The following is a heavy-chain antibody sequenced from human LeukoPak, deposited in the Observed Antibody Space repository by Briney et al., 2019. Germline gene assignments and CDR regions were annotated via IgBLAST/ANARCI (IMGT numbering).Heavy chain of an antibody. CDR1: GGSFSGYY. CDR2: INHSGST. V-gene: IGHV4-34*01. J-gene: IGHJ4*02. CDR3: ARDLGVMNRTTTAISPLDY. D-gene: IGHD4-11*01. Sequence: SETLSLTCAVYGGSFSGYYWSWIRQPPGKGLEWIGEINHSGSTNYNPSLKSRVTISVDTSKNQFSLKLSSVTAADTAVYYCARDLGVMNRTTTAISPLDYWGQGTLVTVSS.